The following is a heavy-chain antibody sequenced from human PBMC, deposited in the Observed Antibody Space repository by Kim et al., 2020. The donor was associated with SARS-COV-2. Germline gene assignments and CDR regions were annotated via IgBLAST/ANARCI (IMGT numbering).Heavy chain of an antibody. CDR3: ARARYNWNSLDAFDI. J-gene: IGHJ3*02. V-gene: IGHV3-30*07. D-gene: IGHD1-7*01. Sequence: DSVKGRFTISRDNSKNTLYLQRNSLRAEDTAVYYCARARYNWNSLDAFDIWGQGTMVTVSS.